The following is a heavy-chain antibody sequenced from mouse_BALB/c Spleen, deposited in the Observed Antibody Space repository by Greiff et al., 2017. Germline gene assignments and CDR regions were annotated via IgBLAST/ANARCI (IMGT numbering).Heavy chain of an antibody. J-gene: IGHJ3*01. CDR3: ARDGYDSWFAY. V-gene: IGHV1-82*01. CDR2: IYPGDGDT. Sequence: QVQLKESGPELVKPGASVKISCKASGYAFSSSWMNWVKQRPGQGLEWIGRIYPGDGDTNYNGKFKGKATLTADKSSSTAYMQLSSLTSVDSAVYVCARDGYDSWFAYWGQGTLVTVSA. CDR1: GYAFSSSW. D-gene: IGHD2-2*01.